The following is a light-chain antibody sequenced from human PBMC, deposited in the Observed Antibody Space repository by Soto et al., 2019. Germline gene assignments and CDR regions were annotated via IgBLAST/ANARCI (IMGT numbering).Light chain of an antibody. V-gene: IGKV1-9*01. Sequence: DIQLTQSPSFLSASVGDRVTITCRASQSISSYLAWYQQKPGKAPKLLIYAASTLKSGVPSRFSGSGSGTEFTLTISILQPEDFATYYCQHLDSYSTFGQGTRLEIK. CDR3: QHLDSYST. CDR1: QSISSY. J-gene: IGKJ5*01. CDR2: AAS.